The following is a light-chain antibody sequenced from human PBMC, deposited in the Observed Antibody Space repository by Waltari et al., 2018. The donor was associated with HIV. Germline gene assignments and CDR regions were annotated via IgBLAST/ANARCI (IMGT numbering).Light chain of an antibody. CDR3: SSYAGSNNWVV. Sequence: QSALTQPPSASGSPGQSVTISCTGTSSDVGGYKYVSWYQQHPGKAPKLVIYDVSKRPSGVPDRVAGSKSGNTASLTVSGLQAVDEADYYCSSYAGSNNWVVFGGGTKLTVL. CDR2: DVS. CDR1: SSDVGGYKY. V-gene: IGLV2-8*01. J-gene: IGLJ2*01.